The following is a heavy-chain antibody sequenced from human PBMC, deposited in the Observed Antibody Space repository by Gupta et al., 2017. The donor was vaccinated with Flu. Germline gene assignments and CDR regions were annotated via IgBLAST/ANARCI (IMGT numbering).Heavy chain of an antibody. CDR1: GFTFNNYA. CDR3: AKMCGVYDLSDYHFDD. J-gene: IGHJ4*01. Sequence: EVKLLESGGGVVQRGGSLRLSCAGSGFTFNNYAMSWVRQAPGKGLEWVSSISGSGESTYEADAGKGRFRISRDNARNTLELQMDRLREEEKALYYCAKMCGVYDLSDYHFDDWGHGTLVTVSS. CDR2: ISGSGEST. D-gene: IGHD4-17*01. V-gene: IGHV3-23*01.